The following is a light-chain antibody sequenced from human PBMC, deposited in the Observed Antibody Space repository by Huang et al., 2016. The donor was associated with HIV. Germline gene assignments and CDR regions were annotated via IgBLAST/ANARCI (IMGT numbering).Light chain of an antibody. Sequence: EIVMTQSPPTLSVSPGERATLSCRASQCISRVAWYQQKPGQAPRLLIYDASARATGSPPRFSGAGSGTDFTLTISSLQSEDFALYYWQQYDDWPPWTFGQGTKVEMK. CDR2: DAS. J-gene: IGKJ1*01. CDR3: QQYDDWPPWT. V-gene: IGKV3-15*01. CDR1: QCISRV.